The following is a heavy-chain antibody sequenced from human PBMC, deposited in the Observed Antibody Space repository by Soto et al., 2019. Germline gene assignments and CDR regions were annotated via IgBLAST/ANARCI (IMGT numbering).Heavy chain of an antibody. CDR2: IKSKTDGGTT. CDR3: TTSSGYDYTAYYYGMDV. J-gene: IGHJ6*02. D-gene: IGHD5-12*01. CDR1: GFTFSNAW. Sequence: GGSLRLSCAASGFTFSNAWMNWVRQAPGKGLEWVGRIKSKTDGGTTDYAAPVKGRFTISRDDSKNTLYLQMNSLKTEDTAVYYCTTSSGYDYTAYYYGMDVWGQGTTVTVSS. V-gene: IGHV3-15*07.